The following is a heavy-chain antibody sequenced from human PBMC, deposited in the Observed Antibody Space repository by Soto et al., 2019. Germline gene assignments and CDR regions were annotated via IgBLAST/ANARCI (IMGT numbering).Heavy chain of an antibody. V-gene: IGHV1-69*12. Sequence: QVQLVQSGAEVKKPGSSVKVSCKASGGTFSSYAISWVRQAPGQGLEWMGGIIPIFGTANYAQKFQGRVTITADESTSTAYMELSSLRSEDTAVYYCARTVGYSGSWYIPARNWFDPWGQGTLVTVSS. CDR1: GGTFSSYA. CDR3: ARTVGYSGSWYIPARNWFDP. J-gene: IGHJ5*02. CDR2: IIPIFGTA. D-gene: IGHD6-13*01.